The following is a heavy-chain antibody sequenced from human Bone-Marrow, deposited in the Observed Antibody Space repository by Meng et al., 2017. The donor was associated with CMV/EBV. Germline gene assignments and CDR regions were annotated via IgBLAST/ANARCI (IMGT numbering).Heavy chain of an antibody. CDR2: IYSGGST. Sequence: GESLKISCAASGFTVSSNYMSWVRQAPGKGLEWVSVIYSGGSTYYADSVKGRFTISRDNSKNPLYLQMNSLRAEDTAVYYCARELKGDGNSLWGQGTLVTVSS. D-gene: IGHD5-24*01. CDR3: ARELKGDGNSL. J-gene: IGHJ4*02. V-gene: IGHV3-66*02. CDR1: GFTVSSNY.